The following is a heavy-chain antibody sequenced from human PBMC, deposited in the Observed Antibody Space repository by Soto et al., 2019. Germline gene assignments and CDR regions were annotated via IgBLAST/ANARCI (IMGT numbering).Heavy chain of an antibody. CDR3: TRSIGSGGVIGGFDY. D-gene: IGHD3-16*02. CDR1: GGTFNTYA. J-gene: IGHJ4*02. V-gene: IGHV1-69*01. CDR2: IIPMFDTP. Sequence: QVQLVQSETEVKKPGSAVKVSCKASGGTFNTYAMNWVRQAPVQGIEWMGGIIPMFDTPRYAQKFQGRVRITVDESATTAYMELSSLRSDDTAVYYCTRSIGSGGVIGGFDYWGQGTLVTVSS.